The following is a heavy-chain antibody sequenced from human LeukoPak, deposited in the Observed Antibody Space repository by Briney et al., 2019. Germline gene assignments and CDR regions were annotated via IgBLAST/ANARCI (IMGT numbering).Heavy chain of an antibody. V-gene: IGHV4-38-2*02. Sequence: WGTLTLTCTVSGYSISSGYYWGWIRQPPGKGLEWIGSIYHSGSTYYNPSLKSRVTISVDTSKNQFSLKLSSVTAADSAVYYCAREVGRWGQGTLVTVSS. CDR1: GYSISSGYY. CDR3: AREVGR. J-gene: IGHJ4*02. CDR2: IYHSGST.